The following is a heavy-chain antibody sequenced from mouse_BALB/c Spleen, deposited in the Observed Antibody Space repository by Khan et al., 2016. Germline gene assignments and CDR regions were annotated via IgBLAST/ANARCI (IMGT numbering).Heavy chain of an antibody. CDR2: INTDSREI. J-gene: IGHJ2*01. CDR1: GFDFSRYW. CDR3: ASRGDYSYGIY. V-gene: IGHV4-1*02. D-gene: IGHD2-12*01. Sequence: VKLLESGRGLVQPGGTLKLSCAASGFDFSRYWMSWVRQAPGKGLEWIGEINTDSREINYTPSLKEKFIISRDNATSTPYLQISNVRPEDTALTDCASRGDYSYGIYWCRGTTLTVTS.